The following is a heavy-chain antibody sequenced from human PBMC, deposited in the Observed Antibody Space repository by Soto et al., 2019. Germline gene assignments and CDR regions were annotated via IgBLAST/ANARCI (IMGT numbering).Heavy chain of an antibody. CDR1: GGSISSGDYS. CDR3: ARDGGSAHRGSFDH. CDR2: IYHSGNT. V-gene: IGHV4-30-2*01. J-gene: IGHJ4*02. D-gene: IGHD2-15*01. Sequence: PSETLSLTCAVSGGSISSGDYSWSWIRQPPGKGLEWIGYIYHSGNTYYNPSLKSRVTISVDRSKNQFSLKLASVSAADTAVYYCARDGGSAHRGSFDHWGQGTLVTVSS.